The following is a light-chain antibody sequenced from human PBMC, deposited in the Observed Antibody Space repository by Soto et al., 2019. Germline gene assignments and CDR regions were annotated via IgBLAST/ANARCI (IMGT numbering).Light chain of an antibody. J-gene: IGKJ4*01. CDR1: QSVSSSY. Sequence: EIVLTQSPGTLSLSPGERATLSCRASQSVSSSYLAWYQQKPGQAPRLLIDGASSRATGISDRFSGSGSGTDFTLTISRLEPEDFAVYYCQQYGRSPAFGGGTKVEIK. V-gene: IGKV3-20*01. CDR2: GAS. CDR3: QQYGRSPA.